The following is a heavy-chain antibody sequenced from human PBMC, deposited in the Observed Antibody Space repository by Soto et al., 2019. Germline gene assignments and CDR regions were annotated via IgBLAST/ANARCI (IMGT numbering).Heavy chain of an antibody. J-gene: IGHJ4*02. CDR1: GGSFSGYY. D-gene: IGHD3-3*01. CDR3: ASFRSITIFGVGVSHNYFDY. CDR2: INHSGST. V-gene: IGHV4-34*01. Sequence: SETLSLTCAVYGGSFSGYYWSWIRQPPGKGLEWIGEINHSGSTNYNPSLKSRVTISVDTSKNQFSLKLSSVTAADTAVYYCASFRSITIFGVGVSHNYFDYWGQGTLVTVSS.